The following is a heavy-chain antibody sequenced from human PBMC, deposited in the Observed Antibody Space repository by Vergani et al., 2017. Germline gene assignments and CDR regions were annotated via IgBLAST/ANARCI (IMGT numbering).Heavy chain of an antibody. V-gene: IGHV4-4*07. D-gene: IGHD6-6*01. Sequence: QVQLVESGGGVVQPGTSLRLSCVVSGFALNRHAMYWVRQAPGKGLEWIGRIYTSESTNYNPSLKSRVTMSVDTSKNQFSLKLSSVTAADTAVYYCAREYSSSVGFLAYWGQGTLVTVSS. J-gene: IGHJ4*02. CDR3: AREYSSSVGFLAY. CDR1: GFALNRHA. CDR2: IYTSEST.